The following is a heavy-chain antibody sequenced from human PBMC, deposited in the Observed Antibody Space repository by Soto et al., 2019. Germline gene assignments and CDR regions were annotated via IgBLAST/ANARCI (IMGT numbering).Heavy chain of an antibody. CDR3: AKQIVAVIRPASPTDYFYGVDV. CDR1: GYSLNELS. Sequence: ASVKVSCKVSGYSLNELSMHWVRQAPGKGLEWLGGFAPDDAKTIYAQKFQGRVTMTEDPTTDTAYMELVGLRGEDTAVYYCAKQIVAVIRPASPTDYFYGVDVWGQGTTVTVSS. CDR2: FAPDDAKT. J-gene: IGHJ6*02. D-gene: IGHD2-2*01. V-gene: IGHV1-24*01.